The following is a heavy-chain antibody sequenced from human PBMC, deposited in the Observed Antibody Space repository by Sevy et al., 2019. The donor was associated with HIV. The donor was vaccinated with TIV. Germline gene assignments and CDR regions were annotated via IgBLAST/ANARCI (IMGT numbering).Heavy chain of an antibody. D-gene: IGHD3-22*01. CDR1: GFTFGDYA. CDR2: IRSKAYGGTP. Sequence: GGSLRLSCTASGFTFGDYAMSWFRQAPGKGLEWVGFIRSKAYGGTPEYAASVKGRFTISRDDSKSIAYLQMNSLKTEDTAVYYCTRDSGLYYYDSSGYYDYRGQGTLVTVSS. CDR3: TRDSGLYYYDSSGYYDY. V-gene: IGHV3-49*03. J-gene: IGHJ4*02.